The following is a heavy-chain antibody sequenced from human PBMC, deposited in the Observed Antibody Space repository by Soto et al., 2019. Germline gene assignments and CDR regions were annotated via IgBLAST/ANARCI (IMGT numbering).Heavy chain of an antibody. CDR1: GFTFSSYW. J-gene: IGHJ3*02. CDR2: IKQDGSEK. Sequence: EVQLVESGGGLVQPGGSLRLSCAASGFTFSSYWMSWVRQAPGKGLEWVANIKQDGSEKYYVDSVKGRFTISRDNAKNSLYLQMNSLRAEDTAVYYCARGGYGDYFPFDIWGQGTMVTVSS. V-gene: IGHV3-7*01. D-gene: IGHD4-17*01. CDR3: ARGGYGDYFPFDI.